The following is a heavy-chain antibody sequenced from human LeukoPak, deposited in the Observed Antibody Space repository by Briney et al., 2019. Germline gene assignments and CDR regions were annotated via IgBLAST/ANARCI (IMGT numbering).Heavy chain of an antibody. CDR3: AKAYGYCTTTSCSHAEFDY. CDR1: GFTFSSYA. Sequence: GESLRLSCAAPGFTFSSYAMSWVRQAPGKGLEWVSAISSGCRSTYYADSVKGRFAISRDNSKNTLYLQMNNLRAEDTAVYYCAKAYGYCTTTSCSHAEFDYWGQGTLVTAPS. J-gene: IGHJ4*02. V-gene: IGHV3-23*01. D-gene: IGHD2-2*01. CDR2: ISSGCRST.